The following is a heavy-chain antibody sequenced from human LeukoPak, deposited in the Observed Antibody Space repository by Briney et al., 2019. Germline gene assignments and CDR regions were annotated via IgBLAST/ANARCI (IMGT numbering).Heavy chain of an antibody. CDR3: SRRDY. J-gene: IGHJ4*02. Sequence: PGGSLRLSCAASGXTVSSNYMSWVRQAPGKGLECVSVISGSGTIKYYADSVKGRFTISRDNSKNTLYLQMNSLRAEDTAVYYCSRRDYWGQGTLVTVSS. D-gene: IGHD5-24*01. V-gene: IGHV3-53*01. CDR1: GXTVSSNY. CDR2: ISGSGTIK.